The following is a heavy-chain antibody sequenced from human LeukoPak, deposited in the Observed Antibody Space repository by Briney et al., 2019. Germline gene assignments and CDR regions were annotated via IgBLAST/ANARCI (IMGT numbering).Heavy chain of an antibody. CDR3: ARGGSGQPESHYDYVWGMADT. V-gene: IGHV3-30-3*01. J-gene: IGHJ5*02. Sequence: PGGSLRLSCAASGFTFSSYAMHWVRQAPGKGLEWVAVISYDGSNKYYADSVKGRFTISRDNSKNTLYLEMNSLRVEDTAVYYCARGGSGQPESHYDYVWGMADTWGQGTLVTVSS. D-gene: IGHD3-16*01. CDR2: ISYDGSNK. CDR1: GFTFSSYA.